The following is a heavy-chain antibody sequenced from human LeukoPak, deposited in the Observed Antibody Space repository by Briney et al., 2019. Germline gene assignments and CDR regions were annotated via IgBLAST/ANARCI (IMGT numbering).Heavy chain of an antibody. CDR1: GGSVSSHY. CDR3: ARQGDEAYYYDSRGWFDP. J-gene: IGHJ5*02. CDR2: IYYSGST. D-gene: IGHD3-22*01. Sequence: SETLSLTCTVSGGSVSSHYWGWIRQPPGKGLEWIGSIYYSGSTYYNPSLKSRVTISVDTSKNQFSLKLSSVTAADTAVYYCARQGDEAYYYDSRGWFDPWGQGTLVTVSS. V-gene: IGHV4-39*01.